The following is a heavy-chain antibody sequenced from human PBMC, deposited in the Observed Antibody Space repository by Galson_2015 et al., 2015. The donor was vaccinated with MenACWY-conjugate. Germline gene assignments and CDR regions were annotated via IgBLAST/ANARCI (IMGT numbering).Heavy chain of an antibody. CDR1: GFIFNNYW. J-gene: IGHJ4*02. CDR3: ARDLGSYCSRNDCYSPY. Sequence: SLRLSCAASGFIFNNYWMSWVRQVPGKGPEWVANIKQDGSEKYYVDSVRGRFTISRDNAKNSLYLQMNSLRAEDTAVYYCARDLGSYCSRNDCYSPYWGQGTLVTASS. D-gene: IGHD2-2*01. CDR2: IKQDGSEK. V-gene: IGHV3-7*03.